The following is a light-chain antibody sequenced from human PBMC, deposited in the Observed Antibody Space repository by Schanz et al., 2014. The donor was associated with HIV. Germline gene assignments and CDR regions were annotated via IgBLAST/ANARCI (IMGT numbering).Light chain of an antibody. V-gene: IGLV7-46*01. CDR3: WVSNTGARGV. Sequence: QAVVTQEPSLTVSPGGTVTLTCGSSTGAVTSGHFPYWFQQRPGQAPRTLIFDTDRKHSWTPARFSGSLLGGKAALTLSGAQPEDEADYYCWVSNTGARGVFGGGTKLTVL. CDR1: TGAVTSGHF. J-gene: IGLJ3*02. CDR2: DTD.